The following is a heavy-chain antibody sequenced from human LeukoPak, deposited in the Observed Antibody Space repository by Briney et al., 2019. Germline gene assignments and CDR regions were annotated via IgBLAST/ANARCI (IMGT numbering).Heavy chain of an antibody. CDR1: GYTFTTYG. J-gene: IGHJ5*02. D-gene: IGHD1-26*01. CDR3: ARDNSVGETAWWFDP. Sequence: ASVKVSCKASGYTFTTYGITWVRQAPGQGLEWMGWISAYNGNTDYAQKFQGRVTLTTDTSTRTAYMELTSLTSDDTAVYYCARDNSVGETAWWFDPWGQGTLVTVSS. V-gene: IGHV1-18*01. CDR2: ISAYNGNT.